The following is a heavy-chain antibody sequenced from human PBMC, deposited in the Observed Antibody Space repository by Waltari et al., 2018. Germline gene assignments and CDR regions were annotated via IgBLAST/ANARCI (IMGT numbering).Heavy chain of an antibody. CDR3: VKEYEQWVGPKHFYFGMDV. CDR1: GFTFSRSV. CDR2: ISDSATDT. J-gene: IGHJ6*02. V-gene: IGHV3-23*01. Sequence: EVQLLESGGGLVQSGGSLRLSCEASGFTFSRSVLNCVRQAPGKGLEWVSSISDSATDTYYADSVKGRFTISRDNSKNILYLQMNGLGAEDTALYFCVKEYEQWVGPKHFYFGMDVWGQGTTVTVSS. D-gene: IGHD6-19*01.